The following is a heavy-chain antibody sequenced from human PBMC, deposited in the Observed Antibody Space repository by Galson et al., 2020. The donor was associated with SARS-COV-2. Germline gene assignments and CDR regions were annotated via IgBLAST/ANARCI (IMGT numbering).Heavy chain of an antibody. J-gene: IGHJ6*02. CDR1: GGTISSYY. Sequence: ASETLYLTCTASGGTISSYYWSWIRQPPGKGLEWIGYIYYSGSTNYNPSLKSRVTISVDTSKNQFSLKLSSVTAADTAVYYCARGTTVTTFYYYYGMYVWGQGTTVTVSS. V-gene: IGHV4-59*01. CDR3: ARGTTVTTFYYYYGMYV. D-gene: IGHD4-17*01. CDR2: IYYSGST.